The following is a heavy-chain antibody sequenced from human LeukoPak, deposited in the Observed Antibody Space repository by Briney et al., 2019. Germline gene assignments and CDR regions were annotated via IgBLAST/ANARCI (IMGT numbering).Heavy chain of an antibody. V-gene: IGHV4-59*08. CDR2: IYYSGST. CDR3: ARQAGGYYFDY. D-gene: IGHD6-13*01. J-gene: IGHJ4*02. Sequence: RTSETLSLTCAVYGGSFSGYYWSWIRQPPGKGLEWIGYIYYSGSTNYNPSLKSRVTISVDTSKNQFSLKLSSVTAADTAVYYCARQAGGYYFDYWGRGTLVTVSS. CDR1: GGSFSGYY.